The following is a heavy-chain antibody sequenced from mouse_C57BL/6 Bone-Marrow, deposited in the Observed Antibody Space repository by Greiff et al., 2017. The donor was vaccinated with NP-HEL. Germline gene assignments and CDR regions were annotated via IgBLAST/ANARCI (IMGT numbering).Heavy chain of an antibody. V-gene: IGHV5-6*01. CDR3: ARLTGYYAMDY. CDR2: ISSGGSYT. D-gene: IGHD4-1*01. CDR1: GFTFSSYG. Sequence: EVKLVESGGDLVKPGGSLKLSCAASGFTFSSYGMSWVRQTPDKRLEWVATISSGGSYTYYPASVKGRFTISRDNAKNTLYLQMSSLKSEDTAMYYWARLTGYYAMDYWGQGTSGTVSS. J-gene: IGHJ4*01.